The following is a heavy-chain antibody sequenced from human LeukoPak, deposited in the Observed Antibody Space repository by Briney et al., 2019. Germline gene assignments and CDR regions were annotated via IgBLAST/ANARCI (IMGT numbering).Heavy chain of an antibody. Sequence: GGSLRLSCAASGFTFSSYAMSWVRQAPGKGLEWVSAISGRGGSTYYADSVKGRFTISRDNSKNTLYLQMNSLRAEDTAVYYCANPFNQPLLPFDYWGQGTLVTVSS. CDR1: GFTFSSYA. CDR3: ANPFNQPLLPFDY. V-gene: IGHV3-23*01. D-gene: IGHD2-15*01. J-gene: IGHJ4*02. CDR2: ISGRGGST.